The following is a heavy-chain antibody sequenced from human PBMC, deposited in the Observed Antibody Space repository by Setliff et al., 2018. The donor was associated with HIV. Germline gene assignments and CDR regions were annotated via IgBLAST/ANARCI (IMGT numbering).Heavy chain of an antibody. CDR3: ARRGKTENSYVLNWFDP. D-gene: IGHD5-18*01. CDR1: GYTFTGYN. V-gene: IGHV1-46*01. J-gene: IGHJ5*02. Sequence: ASVKVSCKASGYTFTGYNLHWLRQAPGQGLEWMGVINPGSGATIYAQKFQGRVTMTRDTSTSTVYMELSSLRSEDTAMYYCARRGKTENSYVLNWFDPWGQGILVTVSS. CDR2: INPGSGAT.